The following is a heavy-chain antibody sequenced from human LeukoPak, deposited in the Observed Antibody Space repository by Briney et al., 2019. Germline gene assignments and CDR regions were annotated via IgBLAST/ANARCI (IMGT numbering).Heavy chain of an antibody. CDR2: IDNDGNGI. D-gene: IGHD3-3*01. Sequence: PGGSLRLSCAASGFIFSGHWMQWVRQGPEKGRELVSRIDNDGNGIIYADSVKGRFTTSRDNAKNTLYLQMSSLRVEDTAVYYCATGGGWEPSSGVVTHIDVWGKGTTVTVSS. CDR1: GFIFSGHW. CDR3: ATGGGWEPSSGVVTHIDV. J-gene: IGHJ6*03. V-gene: IGHV3-74*01.